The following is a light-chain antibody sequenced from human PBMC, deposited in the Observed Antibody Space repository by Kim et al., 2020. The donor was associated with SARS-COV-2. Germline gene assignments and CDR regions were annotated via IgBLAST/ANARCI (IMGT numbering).Light chain of an antibody. CDR2: GAS. CDR1: QGFSSY. Sequence: GETAPPSGRAIQGFSSYLAWYQQQPGQAPRLLNYGASTRATGIPARFSGSGSGTEFTLTISSLQSEDFAVYYCQQYNNWPPVTFGPGTKVDIK. J-gene: IGKJ3*01. V-gene: IGKV3-15*01. CDR3: QQYNNWPPVT.